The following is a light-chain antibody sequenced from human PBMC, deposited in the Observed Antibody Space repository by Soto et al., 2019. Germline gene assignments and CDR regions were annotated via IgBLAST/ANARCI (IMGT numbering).Light chain of an antibody. CDR2: DVI. CDR1: SSDVGGYNY. V-gene: IGLV2-14*03. CDR3: NSYTSSSTLV. J-gene: IGLJ2*01. Sequence: QSVLTQPASVSGSPGQSITISCTGTSSDVGGYNYVSWYQQHPGKAPKLIIYDVINRPSGVSNRFSGSKSGNTASLTISGLQAEDEAEYYCNSYTSSSTLVFGGGTKVTVL.